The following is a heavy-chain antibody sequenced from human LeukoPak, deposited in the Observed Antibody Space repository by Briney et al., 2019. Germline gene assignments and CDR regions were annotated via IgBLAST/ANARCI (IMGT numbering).Heavy chain of an antibody. CDR1: GYTFSSYD. Sequence: GASVKVSCKASGYTFSSYDINWVRQAPGPGLEWMGWISGYNGNTNYAQKLQGRVTMTTDTSTSTAYMELRSLRSDDTAVYYCATHIAANDYWGQGTLVTVSS. V-gene: IGHV1-18*01. CDR2: ISGYNGNT. CDR3: ATHIAANDY. D-gene: IGHD6-25*01. J-gene: IGHJ4*02.